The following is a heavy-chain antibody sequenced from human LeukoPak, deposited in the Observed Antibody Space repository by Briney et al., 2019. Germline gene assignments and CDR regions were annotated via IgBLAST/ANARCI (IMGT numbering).Heavy chain of an antibody. CDR1: GYSISSGYY. V-gene: IGHV4-38-2*02. CDR3: ARIRPLVVVAAIFDY. D-gene: IGHD2-15*01. Sequence: PSETLSLTCTVSGYSISSGYYWGWIRQPPGKGLEWIGSIYHSGSTYYNPSLKSRVTISVDTSKNQFSLKLSSVTAADTAVYYCARIRPLVVVAAIFDYWGQGTLVTVSS. J-gene: IGHJ4*02. CDR2: IYHSGST.